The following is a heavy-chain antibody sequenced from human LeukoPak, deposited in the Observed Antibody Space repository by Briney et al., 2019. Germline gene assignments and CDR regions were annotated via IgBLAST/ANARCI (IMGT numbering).Heavy chain of an antibody. CDR1: GFTFSSYA. Sequence: GGPLRLSCAASGFTFSSYAMSWVRQAPGKGLEWVSAISGSGCSTYYADTVKGRFTISRDNSKKTLYLQMKSLRAEDTAVYYCAKRNSRYQLEYWGEGTLVTVSS. V-gene: IGHV3-23*01. CDR2: ISGSGCST. CDR3: AKRNSRYQLEY. J-gene: IGHJ1*01. D-gene: IGHD2-2*01.